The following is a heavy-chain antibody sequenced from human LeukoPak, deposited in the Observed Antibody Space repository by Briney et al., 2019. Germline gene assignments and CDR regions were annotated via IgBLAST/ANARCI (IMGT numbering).Heavy chain of an antibody. D-gene: IGHD7-27*01. CDR2: INPNSGGT. J-gene: IGHJ4*02. CDR3: APQLGRLTDY. V-gene: IGHV1-2*02. CDR1: GYTFTAYN. Sequence: ASVKVSCKASGYTFTAYNMDWVRQAPGQGLEWMGWINPNSGGTNYAQKFQGRVTMTRDTTVSTAYMELSRLRSDDTAVYYCAPQLGRLTDYWGQGTLVTVSP.